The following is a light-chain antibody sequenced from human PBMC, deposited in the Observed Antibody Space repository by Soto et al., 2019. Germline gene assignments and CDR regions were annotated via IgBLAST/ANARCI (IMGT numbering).Light chain of an antibody. CDR1: QGISNY. Sequence: DIQMTQSPSSLSASVRDRVTITCRASQGISNYLAWYQQKPGKVPKLLIYAASTLQSGVPSRFSGSGSGTDFTVTISSLQPEDVATYYWQKYDSAPWTCGQGTKVEIK. J-gene: IGKJ1*01. V-gene: IGKV1-27*01. CDR3: QKYDSAPWT. CDR2: AAS.